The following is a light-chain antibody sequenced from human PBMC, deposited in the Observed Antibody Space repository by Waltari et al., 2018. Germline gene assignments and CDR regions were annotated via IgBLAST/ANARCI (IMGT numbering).Light chain of an antibody. CDR3: QKYSSSTPT. Sequence: ILTQSPDTLSLSPGQRATLSCRASQSVSSYLAWYQEKPGQAPRLLIYGASSRATGIPDRFSGSGSGTEFTLTSSSLEPEDFAVYYCQKYSSSTPTFGGGTKVEIK. J-gene: IGKJ4*01. CDR1: QSVSSY. V-gene: IGKV3-20*01. CDR2: GAS.